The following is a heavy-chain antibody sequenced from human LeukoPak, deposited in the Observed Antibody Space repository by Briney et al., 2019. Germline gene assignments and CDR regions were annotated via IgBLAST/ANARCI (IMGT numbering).Heavy chain of an antibody. V-gene: IGHV1-69*13. J-gene: IGHJ6*03. CDR3: ARGIVVVPAASFYYYYYYMDV. CDR2: IIPIFGTA. CDR1: GGTFSSYA. D-gene: IGHD2-2*01. Sequence: SVKVSCKASGGTFSSYAISWVRQAPGQGLEWMGGIIPIFGTANYAQKFQGRVTITADESTSTAYMELSSLRSEDTAVYYCARGIVVVPAASFYYYYYYMDVWGKGTTVTVSS.